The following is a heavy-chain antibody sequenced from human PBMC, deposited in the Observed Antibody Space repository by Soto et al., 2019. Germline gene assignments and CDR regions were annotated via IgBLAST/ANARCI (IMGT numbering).Heavy chain of an antibody. J-gene: IGHJ5*02. Sequence: SVKVSCKASGFTFTSSAVQWVRQARGQRLEWIGWIVVGSGNTNYAQKFQERVTITRDMSTSTAYMELSSLRSEDTAVYYCAAEGRKYYYDSSGYYPWGQGSLVTVSS. CDR2: IVVGSGNT. V-gene: IGHV1-58*01. CDR3: AAEGRKYYYDSSGYYP. CDR1: GFTFTSSA. D-gene: IGHD3-22*01.